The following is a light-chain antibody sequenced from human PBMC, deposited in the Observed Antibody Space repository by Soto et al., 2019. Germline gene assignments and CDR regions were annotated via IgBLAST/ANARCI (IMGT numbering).Light chain of an antibody. Sequence: IKMTQSPSSLSASVGDRVTITCRASQGISSYLAWYQQKPGKVPKVLIYAASTLQTGVPSRFSGSGSGTDFILTINWLQSEDFATYYCQQSYNTVWTFGQGTKVDIK. V-gene: IGKV1-39*01. CDR3: QQSYNTVWT. CDR2: AAS. J-gene: IGKJ1*01. CDR1: QGISSY.